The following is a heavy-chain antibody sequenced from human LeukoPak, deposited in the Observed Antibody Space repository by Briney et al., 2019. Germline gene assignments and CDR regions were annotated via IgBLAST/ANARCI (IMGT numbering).Heavy chain of an antibody. V-gene: IGHV3-33*06. CDR3: AKAPPYTKYFDY. D-gene: IGHD1-1*01. CDR2: IWYDGSNK. J-gene: IGHJ4*02. CDR1: GFTFSSYG. Sequence: GGSLRLSCAASGFTFSSYGMHWVRQAPGKGLEWVAVIWYDGSNKYYADSVKGRFTISRDNSKNTLYLQMNSLRAEDTAIYYCAKAPPYTKYFDYWGQGTLLTVSS.